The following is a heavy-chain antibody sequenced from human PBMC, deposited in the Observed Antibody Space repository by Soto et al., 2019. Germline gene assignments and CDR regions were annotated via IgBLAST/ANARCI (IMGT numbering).Heavy chain of an antibody. V-gene: IGHV4-30-2*01. CDR1: GGSISSGGYS. J-gene: IGHJ5*02. Sequence: QLQLQESGSGLAKPSQTLSLTCAVSGGSISSGGYSWSWIRQPPGKGLEWIGYIYHSGSTYYNPSLKSRVTISVDRSKNQFSLKLSSVTAADTAVYYCASSIAAAATQFDPWGQGTLVTVSS. CDR2: IYHSGST. D-gene: IGHD6-13*01. CDR3: ASSIAAAATQFDP.